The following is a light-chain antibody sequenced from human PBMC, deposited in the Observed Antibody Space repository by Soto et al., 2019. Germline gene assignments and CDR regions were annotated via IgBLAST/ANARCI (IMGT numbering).Light chain of an antibody. V-gene: IGKV3-15*01. CDR1: QSVSTS. CDR2: GAS. CDR3: QKYNDWPIT. Sequence: EIVMTQSPATLSVSPGERATLSCRASQSVSTSLAWYQQKPGQAPRLLIYGASTRATGIPARFSGSGSGTEFTLTFSSLQSEDFAVYYCQKYNDWPITFGQGTRLEIK. J-gene: IGKJ5*01.